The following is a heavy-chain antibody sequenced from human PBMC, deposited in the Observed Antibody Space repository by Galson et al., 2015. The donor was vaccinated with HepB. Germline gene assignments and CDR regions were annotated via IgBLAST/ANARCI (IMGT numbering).Heavy chain of an antibody. CDR3: AKGSEMAGGVAFDF. Sequence: SLRLSCAASGFTFSSYGMHWVRQAPGKGLEWVTFIQYDGNNEFYADSVKGRFTISRDNSKNTLYLRMSSLTAEDTAVYYCAKGSEMAGGVAFDFWGQGTMVTVSS. J-gene: IGHJ3*01. CDR1: GFTFSSYG. V-gene: IGHV3-30*02. CDR2: IQYDGNNE. D-gene: IGHD3-16*01.